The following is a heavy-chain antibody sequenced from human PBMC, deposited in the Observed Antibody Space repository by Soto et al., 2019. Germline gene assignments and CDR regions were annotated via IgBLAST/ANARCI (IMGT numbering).Heavy chain of an antibody. CDR3: ATPRSFTQGFYYYGMDV. Sequence: HGESLKISCKGSGYSFATYWIGWVRQRPGKGLEWMGIIYPGDSDTYYNPSFQAQVTISADKSISTAYLHWSSLEASDTAIYFCATPRSFTQGFYYYGMDVWGQGTTVTVSS. CDR1: GYSFATYW. D-gene: IGHD6-6*01. V-gene: IGHV5-51*01. J-gene: IGHJ6*02. CDR2: IYPGDSDT.